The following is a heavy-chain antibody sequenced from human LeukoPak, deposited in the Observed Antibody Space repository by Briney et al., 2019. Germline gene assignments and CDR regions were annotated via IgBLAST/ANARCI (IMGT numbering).Heavy chain of an antibody. Sequence: ASVKVSCKVSGYTFTDYCMHWVQQAPGKGLEWMGLVDPEDGETIYAEKFQGRVTITADTSTDTAYMELSSLRSEDTAVYYCATENYYDSSGFKDWGQGTLVTVSS. D-gene: IGHD3-22*01. CDR2: VDPEDGET. CDR1: GYTFTDYC. V-gene: IGHV1-69-2*01. CDR3: ATENYYDSSGFKD. J-gene: IGHJ4*02.